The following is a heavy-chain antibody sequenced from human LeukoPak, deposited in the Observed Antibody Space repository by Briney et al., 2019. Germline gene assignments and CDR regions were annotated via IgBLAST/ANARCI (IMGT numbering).Heavy chain of an antibody. D-gene: IGHD5-24*01. CDR3: ARLMATIAIDY. Sequence: GGSLRLSCEASGFTFNTYSMNWARQAPGKGLEWVSSIDSSGGYMFYADSVKGRFIISRDNAKNSLYLQMNSLRAEDTAVYYCARLMATIAIDYWGQGTLVIVSS. CDR2: IDSSGGYM. CDR1: GFTFNTYS. V-gene: IGHV3-21*01. J-gene: IGHJ4*02.